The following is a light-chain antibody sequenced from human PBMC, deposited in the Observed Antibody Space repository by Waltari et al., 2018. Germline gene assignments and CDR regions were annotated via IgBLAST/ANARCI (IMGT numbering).Light chain of an antibody. CDR1: SGHSSNV. CDR3: QTGGHGTWV. V-gene: IGLV4-69*01. J-gene: IGLJ3*02. Sequence: QLVLTQSPSASASLGASVKLTCTLSSGHSSNVIAWHQQQPETGPRYLMTVNSDGSHSKGDKIPDRFSGSSSGAEHYLTSSSRQSEDEADYYCQTGGHGTWVFGGGTKLTVL. CDR2: VNSDGSH.